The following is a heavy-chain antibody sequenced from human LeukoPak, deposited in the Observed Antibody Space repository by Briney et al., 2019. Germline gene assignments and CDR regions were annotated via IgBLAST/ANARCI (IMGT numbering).Heavy chain of an antibody. V-gene: IGHV3-11*01. D-gene: IGHD3-22*01. J-gene: IGHJ4*02. CDR1: GFTFSDYY. CDR2: ISSSSSTI. CDR3: ARLLRDDSRTLPAFDY. Sequence: KAGGSLRLSCAASGFTFSDYYMSWIRQAPGKGLEWVSYISSSSSTIYYADSVKGRFTISRDNAKNSLYLQMNSLRAEDTAVYYCARLLRDDSRTLPAFDYWGQGTLVTVSS.